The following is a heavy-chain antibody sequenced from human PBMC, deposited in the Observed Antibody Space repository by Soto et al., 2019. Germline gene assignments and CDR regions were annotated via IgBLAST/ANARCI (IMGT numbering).Heavy chain of an antibody. V-gene: IGHV3-33*01. CDR2: LWADGSRQ. CDR1: GYAFSADA. D-gene: IGHD3-9*01. J-gene: IGHJ4*02. CDR3: VGATGYWGLSDK. Sequence: QVQLVESGGGVIQPGKSLRLSCAASGYAFSADAMHWVRQAPGKGLEWVAVLWADGSRQFYLDSVKGPFSKDRDNSKNTLYLQMNNLRLDDTAMYLCVGATGYWGLSDKWGQGTRFSVSS.